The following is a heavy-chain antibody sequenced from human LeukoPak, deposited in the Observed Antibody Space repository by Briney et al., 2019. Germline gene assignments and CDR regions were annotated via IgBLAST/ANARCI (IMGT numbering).Heavy chain of an antibody. V-gene: IGHV3-53*01. D-gene: IGHD2-21*02. Sequence: GGSLRLSCAVSGLTVSSNHVSWVRQAPGKALEWVSVIYNDGNTYYTDSVKGRFTISRDNSKNTVFLQMNSLRAEDTAMYYCARDREVVTARAQMDVWGKGTTVTVSS. CDR2: IYNDGNT. CDR1: GLTVSSNH. J-gene: IGHJ6*04. CDR3: ARDREVVTARAQMDV.